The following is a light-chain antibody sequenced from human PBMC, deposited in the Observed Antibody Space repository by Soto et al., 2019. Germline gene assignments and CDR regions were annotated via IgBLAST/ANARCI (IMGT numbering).Light chain of an antibody. J-gene: IGKJ1*01. CDR1: QSISSW. CDR3: QQYNSYSRT. CDR2: DAS. V-gene: IGKV1-5*01. Sequence: DSQMTQSPSTLSASVGDRFTITCLAIQSISSWLAWYQQKAGKAPKLLIFDASSLESGVPSRFSGSGSGTEFTLTISSLPPDDFETYYCQQYNSYSRTFGQGTKVDIK.